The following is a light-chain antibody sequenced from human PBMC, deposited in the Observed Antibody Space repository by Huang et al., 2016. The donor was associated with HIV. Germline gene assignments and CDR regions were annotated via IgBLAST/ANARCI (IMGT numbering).Light chain of an antibody. J-gene: IGKJ5*01. CDR3: QQFDNRPIT. CDR1: QDISNS. CDR2: DAS. V-gene: IGKV1-33*01. Sequence: DVQMTQSPSSLSVAVGDRVTITCQASQDISNSLNWYQQKPGTAPKFLIYDASHWDKGVPARFSRSGSGTHCTLTITSLQPEDIATYYFQQFDNRPITFGQGTRLEI.